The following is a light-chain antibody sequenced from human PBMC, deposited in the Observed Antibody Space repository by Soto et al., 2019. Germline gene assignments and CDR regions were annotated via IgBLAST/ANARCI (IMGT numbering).Light chain of an antibody. CDR1: SSDVGGYNY. CDR2: DVS. J-gene: IGLJ1*01. CDR3: CSYAGSYTS. V-gene: IGLV2-11*01. Sequence: QSALTQPRSVSGSPGQSVTISCTGTSSDVGGYNYVSWYQQHPGKAPKLMIYDVSKRPSGVPDRFSGSKSGNTASLTISGLQAEDEADYYCCSYAGSYTSFGTGTKLTAL.